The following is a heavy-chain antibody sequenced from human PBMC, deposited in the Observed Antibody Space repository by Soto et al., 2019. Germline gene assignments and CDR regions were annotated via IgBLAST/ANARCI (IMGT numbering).Heavy chain of an antibody. CDR2: ISGTISTT. D-gene: IGHD3-22*01. V-gene: IGHV3-23*01. Sequence: GGSLRLSCAASGFTFTIYGMSWVRQAPGKGLEWISSISGTISTTYYADSVKGRFTISRDSSKNTLYLQMSSLRAEDTATYFCAKVRDDSSGRRAFENWGQGTLVTVSS. CDR3: AKVRDDSSGRRAFEN. J-gene: IGHJ4*02. CDR1: GFTFTIYG.